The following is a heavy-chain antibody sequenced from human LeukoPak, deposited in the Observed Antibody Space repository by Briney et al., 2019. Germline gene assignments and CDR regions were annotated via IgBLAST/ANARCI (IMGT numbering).Heavy chain of an antibody. CDR1: GYTFTGYY. D-gene: IGHD6-6*01. Sequence: ASVKVSCKASGYTFTGYYMHWVRQAPGQGLKWMGWINPNSGGTNYAQKFQGRVTMTRDTSISTAYMELSRLRSDDTAVYYCARSPYSSSSRYYFDYWGQGTLVTVSS. J-gene: IGHJ4*02. CDR3: ARSPYSSSSRYYFDY. CDR2: INPNSGGT. V-gene: IGHV1-2*02.